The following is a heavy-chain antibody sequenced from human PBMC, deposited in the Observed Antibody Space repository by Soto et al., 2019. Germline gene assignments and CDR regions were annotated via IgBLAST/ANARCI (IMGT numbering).Heavy chain of an antibody. CDR1: GFTFSNHG. D-gene: IGHD3-22*01. V-gene: IGHV3-33*01. CDR2: IWYDGNPK. Sequence: PGGSLRLSCTASGFTFSNHGMHWVRQTPGKGLEWVAVIWYDGNPKYYADSVKGRFTISRDNSKNTLDLEMNALRAEDTAVYHCARDFHYDSSGCLDLWGQGTLVTVSS. J-gene: IGHJ3*01. CDR3: ARDFHYDSSGCLDL.